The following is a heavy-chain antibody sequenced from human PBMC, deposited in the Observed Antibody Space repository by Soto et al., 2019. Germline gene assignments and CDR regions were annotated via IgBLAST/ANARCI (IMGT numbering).Heavy chain of an antibody. CDR3: ARDHDDFWSGYAYFDS. CDR2: LSGSGGNT. CDR1: GFTFRTYA. D-gene: IGHD3-3*01. Sequence: GGSLRLSCVASGFTFRTYAMNWVRQAPGKGLEWVSALSGSGGNTYYAVSVEGRFTISRDNSKNTLYLHMNTLRAEDTAVYYCARDHDDFWSGYAYFDSWGQGTLVTVS. J-gene: IGHJ4*02. V-gene: IGHV3-23*01.